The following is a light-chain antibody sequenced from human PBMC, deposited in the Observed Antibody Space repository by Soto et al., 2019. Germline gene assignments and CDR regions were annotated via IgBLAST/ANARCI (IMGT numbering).Light chain of an antibody. CDR2: GAS. V-gene: IGKV3-15*01. CDR3: QQYHNWPPYT. CDR1: QSVSTN. J-gene: IGKJ2*01. Sequence: EIVMTQSPATLSVSPVERATLSCRASQSVSTNLAWYQQKPGQAPRLLIYGASTRATGVPARFSGSGSGTELTLTISSLQSEDFAVYYCQQYHNWPPYTFGQGTKVDIK.